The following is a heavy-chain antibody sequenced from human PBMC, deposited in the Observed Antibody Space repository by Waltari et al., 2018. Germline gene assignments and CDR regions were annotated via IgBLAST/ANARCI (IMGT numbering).Heavy chain of an antibody. CDR3: ATYIGASVGTAAFDV. D-gene: IGHD5-12*01. Sequence: QLQLQESGPRLVRPSETLSLICRVSGVSITRNNHYWAWIRQSPGQGLGWIGTVSYSGTTYISPSLKSRVSVSRDTSKNQVSLILGSVTAADMAVYYCATYIGASVGTAAFDVWGQGTMVTVSS. CDR2: VSYSGTT. CDR1: GVSITRNNHY. V-gene: IGHV4-39*01. J-gene: IGHJ3*01.